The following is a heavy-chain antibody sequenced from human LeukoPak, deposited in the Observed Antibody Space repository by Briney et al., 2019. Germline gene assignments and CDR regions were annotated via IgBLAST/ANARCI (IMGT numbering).Heavy chain of an antibody. CDR3: ARHYYGSGSFIPTAAFDI. V-gene: IGHV4-39*01. J-gene: IGHJ3*02. CDR1: GGSISSSSYY. Sequence: PSETLSLTCTVSGGSISSSSYYWGWIRQPPGKGLEWIGSIYYSGSTYYNPSLKSRVTISVDTSKNQFSLKLSSVTAADTAVYYCARHYYGSGSFIPTAAFDIWGQGTMVTVSS. D-gene: IGHD3-10*01. CDR2: IYYSGST.